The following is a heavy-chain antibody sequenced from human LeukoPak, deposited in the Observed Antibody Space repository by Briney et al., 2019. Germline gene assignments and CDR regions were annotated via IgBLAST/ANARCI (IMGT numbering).Heavy chain of an antibody. Sequence: PGGSLRLSCAASGFTFSSYGMHWVRQAPGKGLEWVAFIRYDGSNKYYADSVKGQFTISRDNSKNTLYLQMNSLRAEDTAVYYCAKDRGVAGPLMGYYYGMDVWGQGTTVTVSS. CDR3: AKDRGVAGPLMGYYYGMDV. CDR1: GFTFSSYG. J-gene: IGHJ6*02. D-gene: IGHD6-19*01. CDR2: IRYDGSNK. V-gene: IGHV3-30*02.